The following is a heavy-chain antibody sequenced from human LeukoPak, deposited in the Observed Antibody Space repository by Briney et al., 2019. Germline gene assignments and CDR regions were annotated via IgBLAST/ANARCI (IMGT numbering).Heavy chain of an antibody. CDR2: ISYDGSNK. V-gene: IGHV3-30-3*01. CDR1: GFTFSSYA. D-gene: IGHD1-1*01. Sequence: PGGSLRLSCAASGFTFSSYAMHWVRQAPGKGLEWVAVISYDGSNKYYADSVKGRFTISRDNAKNSLYLQMNSLRAEDTAVYYCAREKVGTGIVRRRYAFDIWGQGTMVTVSS. J-gene: IGHJ3*02. CDR3: AREKVGTGIVRRRYAFDI.